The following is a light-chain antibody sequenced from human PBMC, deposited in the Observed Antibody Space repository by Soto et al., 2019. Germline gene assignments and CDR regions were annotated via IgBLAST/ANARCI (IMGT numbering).Light chain of an antibody. V-gene: IGLV3-21*04. CDR2: YDV. J-gene: IGLJ3*02. CDR1: KVGSKS. Sequence: SYELTQPPSVXVAXGXXXXITCGGSKVGSKSVHWYQQKPGQAPVLVIYYDVDRPSGIPERFSGSNSGDTATLTIASVEAGDEADYYCQVWDGSTHHLVFGGGTKLTVL. CDR3: QVWDGSTHHLV.